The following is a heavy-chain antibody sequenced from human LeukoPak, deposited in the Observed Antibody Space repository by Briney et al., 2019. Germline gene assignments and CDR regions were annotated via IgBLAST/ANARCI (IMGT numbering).Heavy chain of an antibody. CDR3: VRTDSSGYYCAFHY. V-gene: IGHV5-51*01. J-gene: IGHJ4*02. CDR2: XFPGDSDT. Sequence: GDSLKISWKGSGYSFSNYWIXXXRQVPGKXLEWXXXXFPGDSDTRYSPSFQGQVTISADKSISTAYRHWSSLKASDTAMYYCVRTDSSGYYCAFHYWGQGTLVTVSS. D-gene: IGHD3-22*01. CDR1: GYSFSNYW.